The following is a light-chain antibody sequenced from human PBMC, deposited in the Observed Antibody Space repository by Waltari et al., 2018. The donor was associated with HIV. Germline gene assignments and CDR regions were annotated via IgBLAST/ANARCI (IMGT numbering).Light chain of an antibody. V-gene: IGKV3-11*01. Sequence: IVLTQSPATLSLSPGERATLSWWASQSVRSYLAWYQQRPDQAPRLLSYDTSNRATGIPARFSGSGSGTDFTLTISSLEPEDFAVYDCQQRSSWPLTLGQGTNVEFK. CDR2: DTS. CDR3: QQRSSWPLT. J-gene: IGKJ1*01. CDR1: QSVRSY.